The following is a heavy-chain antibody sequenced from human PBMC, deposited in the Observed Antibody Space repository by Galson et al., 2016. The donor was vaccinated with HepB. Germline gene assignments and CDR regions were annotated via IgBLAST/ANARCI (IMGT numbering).Heavy chain of an antibody. CDR1: GFTFSSFE. CDR3: ARGWARSTYYYDNSGYDS. D-gene: IGHD3-22*01. V-gene: IGHV3-48*03. CDR2: ISSSVSTI. J-gene: IGHJ4*02. Sequence: SLRLSCAASGFTFSSFEMNWVRQAPGRGLEWVSYISSSVSTIYYADSVKGRFTISRDDAKSSLFLQMNSLRAKDTGVYYCARGWARSTYYYDNSGYDSWGQGTLVIVSS.